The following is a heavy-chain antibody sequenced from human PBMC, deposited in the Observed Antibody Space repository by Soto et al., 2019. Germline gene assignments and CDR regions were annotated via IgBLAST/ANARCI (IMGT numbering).Heavy chain of an antibody. CDR1: GFTVSSNY. V-gene: IGHV3-53*01. Sequence: GGSLRLSCAASGFTVSSNYMSWVRQAPGKGLEWVSVIYSGGSTYYADSVKGRFTISRDNSKNTLYLQMNSLRAEDTAVYYCARDWWELPDTYYFDYWGQGTLVTVSS. D-gene: IGHD1-26*01. CDR3: ARDWWELPDTYYFDY. CDR2: IYSGGST. J-gene: IGHJ4*02.